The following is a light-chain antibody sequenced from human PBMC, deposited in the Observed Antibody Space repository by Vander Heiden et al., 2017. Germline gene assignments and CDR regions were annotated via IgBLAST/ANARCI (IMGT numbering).Light chain of an antibody. CDR3: CSYAGSSTPGV. V-gene: IGLV2-23*02. Sequence: SALTQPAPVSASPGQSITISCTGPSSNVGSYNLVSWYQQHPGKAPKLMIYEVSKRPSGVSNRFSGSKSGNTASLTISGLQAEDEADYYCCSYAGSSTPGVFGGGTKLTVL. CDR2: EVS. J-gene: IGLJ3*02. CDR1: SSNVGSYNL.